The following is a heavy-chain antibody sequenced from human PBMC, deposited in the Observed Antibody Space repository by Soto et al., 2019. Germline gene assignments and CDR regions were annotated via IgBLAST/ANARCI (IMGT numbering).Heavy chain of an antibody. Sequence: TSETLSLTCAVYGGSFHGYYWSWTRQPPGKGLEWIGEINHSGSVNFNPTFKSRVSISLDTSKNQMSLQLNSVSAADTAVYYCARDSGLAAAGSEDYYYGMDVWGQGTTVTVSS. V-gene: IGHV4-34*01. CDR1: GGSFHGYY. J-gene: IGHJ6*02. CDR3: ARDSGLAAAGSEDYYYGMDV. D-gene: IGHD6-13*01. CDR2: INHSGSV.